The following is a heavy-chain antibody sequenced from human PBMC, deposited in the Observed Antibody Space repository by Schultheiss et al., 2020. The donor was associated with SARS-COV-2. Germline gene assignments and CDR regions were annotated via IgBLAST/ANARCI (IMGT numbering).Heavy chain of an antibody. CDR2: INPNSGDT. D-gene: IGHD6-6*01. CDR3: ARGQVQLGYYSYMDV. V-gene: IGHV1-2*02. Sequence: ASVKVSCKASGYTFTGYYMHWVRQAPGQGLEWMGWINPNSGDTNYAQKFQGRVTMTRDASTSTAYMELSSLRSEDTAVYYCARGQVQLGYYSYMDVWGKGTTVTVSS. CDR1: GYTFTGYY. J-gene: IGHJ6*03.